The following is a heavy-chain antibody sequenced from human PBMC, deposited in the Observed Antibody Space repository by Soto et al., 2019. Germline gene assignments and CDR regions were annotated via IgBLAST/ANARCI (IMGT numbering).Heavy chain of an antibody. CDR3: ARVSCISTSCYPHY. D-gene: IGHD2-2*01. CDR1: GFTFSSYS. V-gene: IGHV3-48*01. CDR2: ISSSSSTI. Sequence: PGGSLRLSCAASGFTFSSYSMNWVRQAPGKGLEWVSYISSSSSTIYYADSVKGRFTISRDNAKNSLYLQMNSLRAEDTAVYYCARVSCISTSCYPHYWGQGTLVTVSS. J-gene: IGHJ4*02.